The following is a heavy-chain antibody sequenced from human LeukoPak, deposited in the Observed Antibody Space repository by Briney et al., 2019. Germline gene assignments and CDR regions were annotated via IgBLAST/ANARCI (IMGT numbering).Heavy chain of an antibody. D-gene: IGHD2-2*01. Sequence: SETLSLTCTVSGGSISSSSYYWGWIRQPPGKGLEWIGSIYYSGSTYYNPSLKSRVTISVDTSKNQFSLKLSSVTAADTAVYYCARATVLGYCSSTSCYASGVDAFDIWGQGTMVTVSS. J-gene: IGHJ3*02. V-gene: IGHV4-39*07. CDR3: ARATVLGYCSSTSCYASGVDAFDI. CDR1: GGSISSSSYY. CDR2: IYYSGST.